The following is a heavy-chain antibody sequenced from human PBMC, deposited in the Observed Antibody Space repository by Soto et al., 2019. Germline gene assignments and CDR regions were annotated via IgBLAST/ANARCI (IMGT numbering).Heavy chain of an antibody. CDR1: GFAFSDAW. J-gene: IGHJ4*02. Sequence: EVQLVESGGALVKPGGSLKLSCAVSGFAFSDAWMSWVRQAPGRGLEWIGRIKSNADGGTTVYAAFVKGRFTISRDDSKNTLYLQMNSLITEDTAVYYCTTVGVGAGLQYWGQGTLVTVSS. V-gene: IGHV3-15*02. CDR2: IKSNADGGTT. CDR3: TTVGVGAGLQY. D-gene: IGHD1-26*01.